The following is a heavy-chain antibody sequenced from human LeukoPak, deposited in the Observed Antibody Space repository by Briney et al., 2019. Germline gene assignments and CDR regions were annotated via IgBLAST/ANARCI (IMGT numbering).Heavy chain of an antibody. J-gene: IGHJ4*02. CDR1: GFTFSSYW. D-gene: IGHD2-15*01. Sequence: GGSLRLSCAASGFTFSSYWMSWVRQAPGKGLEWVANIKQDGSAKYYVDSVKGRFTISRDNSKNTLYLQMNSLRAEDTAVYYCARDAGYCSGGSCYPGQFDYWGQGTLVTVSS. CDR3: ARDAGYCSGGSCYPGQFDY. V-gene: IGHV3-7*01. CDR2: IKQDGSAK.